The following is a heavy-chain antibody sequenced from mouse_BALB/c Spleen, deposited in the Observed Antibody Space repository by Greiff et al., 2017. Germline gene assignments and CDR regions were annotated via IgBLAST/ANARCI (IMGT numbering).Heavy chain of an antibody. CDR1: GYSFTSYW. Sequence: EVQLQQSGTVLARPGASVKMSCKASGYSFTSYWMHWVKQRPGQGLEWIGAIYPGNSDTSYNQKFKGKAKLTAVTSASTAYMELSSLTNEDSAVYYCTNRNYYGSSYVDYWGQGTTLTVSA. CDR3: TNRNYYGSSYVDY. CDR2: IYPGNSDT. V-gene: IGHV1-5*01. J-gene: IGHJ2*01. D-gene: IGHD1-1*01.